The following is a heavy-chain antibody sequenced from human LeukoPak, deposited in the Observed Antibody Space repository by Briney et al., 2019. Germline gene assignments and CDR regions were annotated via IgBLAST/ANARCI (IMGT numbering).Heavy chain of an antibody. J-gene: IGHJ4*02. D-gene: IGHD5-12*01. CDR2: ISGSGGST. V-gene: IGHV3-23*01. CDR1: GFTFSAYA. Sequence: PGGSLRLSCSASGFTFSAYAMHWVRQAPGKGLEWVSAISGSGGSTYYADSVKSRFTISRDNSKNTLYLQMNSLRAEDTAVYYCAKDHLIVATTDLDYWGQGTLVTVSS. CDR3: AKDHLIVATTDLDY.